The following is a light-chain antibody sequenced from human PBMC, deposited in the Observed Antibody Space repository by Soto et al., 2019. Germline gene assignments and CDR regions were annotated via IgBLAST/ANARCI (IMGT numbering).Light chain of an antibody. CDR3: QQRYNWLT. J-gene: IGKJ4*01. Sequence: EIVLTQSPATLSLSPGERATLSCRASQSVTKYLAWYQQKPGQAPRLLIYDTSNRATGIPARFSGSGSGTDFTLTINSLEPEDSGIYYCQQRYNWLTFGGGTKVDI. CDR2: DTS. V-gene: IGKV3-11*01. CDR1: QSVTKY.